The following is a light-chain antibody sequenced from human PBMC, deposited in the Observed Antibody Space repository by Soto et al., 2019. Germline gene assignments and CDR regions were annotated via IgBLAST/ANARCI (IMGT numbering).Light chain of an antibody. CDR3: SSYAGSMTWV. CDR2: EGS. CDR1: GSDVGSFDL. J-gene: IGLJ3*02. Sequence: QSVLTQPASVSRSPEQSITISCTGPGSDVGSFDLVSWYQQHPDKAPKLIIFEGSKRPSGVSNRFSGSKSGNRASLTISGLQAEDETDYYCSSYAGSMTWVFGGGTKVTVL. V-gene: IGLV2-23*01.